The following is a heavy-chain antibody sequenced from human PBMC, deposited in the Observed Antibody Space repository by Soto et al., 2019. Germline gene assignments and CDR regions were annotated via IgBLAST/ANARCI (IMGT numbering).Heavy chain of an antibody. J-gene: IGHJ4*02. Sequence: GASVKVSCKASGYTLTGYYMHWVREAPGQGLEWMGWINPNSGGTNYAQKFQGWVTLTKDTSISTAYMELSRLRSDDTPVYYCERGADGSADYWGQGTLVTVSS. D-gene: IGHD5-12*01. CDR1: GYTLTGYY. CDR2: INPNSGGT. V-gene: IGHV1-2*04. CDR3: ERGADGSADY.